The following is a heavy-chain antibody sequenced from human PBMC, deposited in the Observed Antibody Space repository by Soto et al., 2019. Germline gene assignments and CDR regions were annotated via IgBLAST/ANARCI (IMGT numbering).Heavy chain of an antibody. Sequence: GGSLRLSCAASGFTFSSYEMNWVRQAPGKGLEWVSYISSSGSTIYYADSVKGRFTISRDNARNSFYLNMDSLRVGDTGTYYCVRGTPTPGLDIWGRGTTVTVSS. D-gene: IGHD1-1*01. CDR1: GFTFSSYE. CDR2: ISSSGSTI. J-gene: IGHJ6*02. CDR3: VRGTPTPGLDI. V-gene: IGHV3-48*03.